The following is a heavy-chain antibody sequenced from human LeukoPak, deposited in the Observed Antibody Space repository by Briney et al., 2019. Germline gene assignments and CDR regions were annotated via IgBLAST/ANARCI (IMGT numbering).Heavy chain of an antibody. J-gene: IGHJ4*02. CDR1: GFTFSSYA. V-gene: IGHV3-23*01. CDR2: ISGSGDGP. D-gene: IGHD3-10*01. CDR3: AKYGAWGLWFGEPTTNFDS. Sequence: GGSLRLSCAASGFTFSSYAMSWVRQAPGKGLEWVSAISGSGDGPYYADSVKGRFTISRDNSKNTLSLQMNSLRVEDTAVYYCAKYGAWGLWFGEPTTNFDSWGQGTLVTVSS.